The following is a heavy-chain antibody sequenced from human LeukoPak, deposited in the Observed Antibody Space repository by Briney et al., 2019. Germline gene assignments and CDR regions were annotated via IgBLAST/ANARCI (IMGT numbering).Heavy chain of an antibody. CDR1: GFTFDDYG. Sequence: GGSLRLSCAASGFTFDDYGMSWVRHAPGKGLEWVFGINWNGGSTGYADSVKGRFTISRDNAKDSLYLQMNSLRAEDTALYYCARDLASSGYYYYFDYWGQGTLVTVSS. V-gene: IGHV3-20*04. J-gene: IGHJ4*02. CDR2: INWNGGST. CDR3: ARDLASSGYYYYFDY. D-gene: IGHD3-22*01.